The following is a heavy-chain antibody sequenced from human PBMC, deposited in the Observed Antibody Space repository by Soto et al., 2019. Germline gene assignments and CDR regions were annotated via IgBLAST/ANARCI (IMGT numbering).Heavy chain of an antibody. CDR1: GGSISSGGYS. CDR3: ARLLTITMVRGALFDY. Sequence: SETLSLTCAVSGGSISSGGYSWRWIRQPPGKGLEWIGYIYYSGSTNYNPSLKSRVTISLDTSKNQFSLKLSSVTAADTAVYYCARLLTITMVRGALFDYWGQGTLVTVSS. CDR2: IYYSGST. J-gene: IGHJ4*02. D-gene: IGHD3-10*01. V-gene: IGHV4-61*08.